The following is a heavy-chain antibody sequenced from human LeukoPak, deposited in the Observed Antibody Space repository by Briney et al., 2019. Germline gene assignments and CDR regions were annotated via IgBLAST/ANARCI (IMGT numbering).Heavy chain of an antibody. CDR1: GYTFTSYG. Sequence: GASVKVPCKASGYTFTSYGISWVRQAPGQGLEWMGWISAYNGNTNYAQKLQGRVTMTTDTSTSTAYMELRSLRSDDMAVYYCARVSCSSTSCYRFYYYYGMDVWGQGTTVTVSS. J-gene: IGHJ6*02. CDR2: ISAYNGNT. D-gene: IGHD2-2*01. V-gene: IGHV1-18*03. CDR3: ARVSCSSTSCYRFYYYYGMDV.